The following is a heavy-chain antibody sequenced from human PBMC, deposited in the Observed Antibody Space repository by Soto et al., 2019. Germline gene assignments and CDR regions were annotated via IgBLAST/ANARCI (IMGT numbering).Heavy chain of an antibody. Sequence: ASVKVSCKASGYTFTSYYMHWVRQAPGQGLEWMGIINPSGGSTSYAQKFQGRVTMTRDTSTSTVYMELSSLRSEDTAVYYCARGLVVVVAVKEGWFDPWGQGTLVTVSS. D-gene: IGHD2-15*01. J-gene: IGHJ5*02. CDR2: INPSGGST. CDR1: GYTFTSYY. V-gene: IGHV1-46*01. CDR3: ARGLVVVVAVKEGWFDP.